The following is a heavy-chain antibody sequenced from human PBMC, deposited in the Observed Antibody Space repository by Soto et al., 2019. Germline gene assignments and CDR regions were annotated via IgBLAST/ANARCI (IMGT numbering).Heavy chain of an antibody. Sequence: SETLSLTCNVSGDSIRSYFWSWVRQPPGKGLEWIGYIPYSGGPTYNPSLKSRVTISIDTSKKQFSLKMTSVTAADTAVYYCASSKMGLISVLETWGQGTLVTVSS. CDR2: IPYSGGP. D-gene: IGHD2-21*01. J-gene: IGHJ5*02. CDR1: GDSIRSYF. CDR3: ASSKMGLISVLET. V-gene: IGHV4-59*01.